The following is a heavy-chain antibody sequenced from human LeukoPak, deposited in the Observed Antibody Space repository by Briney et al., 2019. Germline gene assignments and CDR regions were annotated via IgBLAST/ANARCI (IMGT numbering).Heavy chain of an antibody. J-gene: IGHJ4*02. CDR1: GGSFSGYY. D-gene: IGHD3-16*02. CDR3: ARNVWGSYRYPFDY. CDR2: INRSGST. Sequence: PSETLSLTCAVYGGSFSGYYWSWIRQPPGKGLEWIGEINRSGSTNYNPSLKSRVTISVDTSKNQFSLKLSSVTAADTAVYYCARNVWGSYRYPFDYWGQGTLVTVSS. V-gene: IGHV4-34*01.